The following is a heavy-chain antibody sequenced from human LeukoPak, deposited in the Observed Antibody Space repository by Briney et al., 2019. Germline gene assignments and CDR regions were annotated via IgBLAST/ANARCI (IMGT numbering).Heavy chain of an antibody. CDR2: INSDGSST. Sequence: GGSLRLSCAASGFTFSSYWMHWVRQAPGKGLVWVSRINSDGSSTSYADSVKGRFTISRDNAKNSLYLQMNSLRAEDTAVYYCARVRGYSGRPLYYYYYYYMDVWGKGTTVTISS. CDR3: ARVRGYSGRPLYYYYYYYMDV. J-gene: IGHJ6*03. D-gene: IGHD5-12*01. CDR1: GFTFSSYW. V-gene: IGHV3-74*01.